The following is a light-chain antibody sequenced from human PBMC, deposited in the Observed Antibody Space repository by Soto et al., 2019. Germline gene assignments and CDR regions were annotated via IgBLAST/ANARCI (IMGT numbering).Light chain of an antibody. CDR1: SSDVGGYNY. Sequence: QSVLTQPASVSGSPGQSITISCTGTSSDVGGYNYVSWYQQHPGKAPKLLIYEVSYRPSGVSNRFSGSKSGNTDSLTISGLQAEDEADYYCSSYTSSSTLYVFGTGTKVTVL. J-gene: IGLJ1*01. V-gene: IGLV2-14*01. CDR2: EVS. CDR3: SSYTSSSTLYV.